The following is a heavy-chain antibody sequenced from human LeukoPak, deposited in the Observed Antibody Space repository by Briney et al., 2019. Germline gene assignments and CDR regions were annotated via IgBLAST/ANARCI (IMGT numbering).Heavy chain of an antibody. Sequence: TTSETLSLTCSVSGDSISGSSYYWGWIRQPPGKGLEWIGSIHYTGSTYYNPPLKSRVTISVDKSYNQISLEVTSVAAADTAVYYCARGWREFAFGGVIWGQGTLVTVSS. J-gene: IGHJ4*02. CDR3: ARGWREFAFGGVI. D-gene: IGHD3-16*01. CDR2: IHYTGST. V-gene: IGHV4-39*07. CDR1: GDSISGSSYY.